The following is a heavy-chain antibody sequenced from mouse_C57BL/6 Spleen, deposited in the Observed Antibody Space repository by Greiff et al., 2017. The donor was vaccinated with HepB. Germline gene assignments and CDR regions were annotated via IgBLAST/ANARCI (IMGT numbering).Heavy chain of an antibody. J-gene: IGHJ4*01. Sequence: EVKLQESGPGLVKPSQSLSLTCSVTGYSITSGYYWNWIRQFPGNKLEWMGYISYDGSNNYNPSLKNRISITRDTSKNQFFLKLNSVTTEDTATYYCAREEDYYGSTLDAMDYWGQGTSVTVSS. CDR1: GYSITSGYY. CDR2: ISYDGSN. V-gene: IGHV3-6*01. CDR3: AREEDYYGSTLDAMDY. D-gene: IGHD1-1*01.